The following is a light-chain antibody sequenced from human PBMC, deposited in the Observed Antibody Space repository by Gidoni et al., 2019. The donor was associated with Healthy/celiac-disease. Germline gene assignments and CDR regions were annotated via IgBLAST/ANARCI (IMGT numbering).Light chain of an antibody. J-gene: IGKJ5*01. Sequence: DIQMTPSPSSLSSSVGDRVTITCQAIQDISNYLNWYQQKPGKATKLLIYDASNLETGVPSRFSGSGSGTDFTFTISSLQPEDIATYYCQQYDNLSITFGQGTRLEIK. V-gene: IGKV1-33*01. CDR1: QDISNY. CDR2: DAS. CDR3: QQYDNLSIT.